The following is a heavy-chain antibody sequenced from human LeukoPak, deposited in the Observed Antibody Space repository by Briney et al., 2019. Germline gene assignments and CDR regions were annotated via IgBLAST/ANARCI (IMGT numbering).Heavy chain of an antibody. D-gene: IGHD5-18*01. V-gene: IGHV1-24*01. J-gene: IGHJ4*02. CDR3: ATVAGMDTAVVNDY. Sequence: ASVKVSCKVSGYTLTELSMHWVRQAPGKGLEWMGGFDPEDGETIYAQKFQGRVTMTEDTSTDTAYMELSSLRSEDTAVYYCATVAGMDTAVVNDYWGQGTLVPVSS. CDR1: GYTLTELS. CDR2: FDPEDGET.